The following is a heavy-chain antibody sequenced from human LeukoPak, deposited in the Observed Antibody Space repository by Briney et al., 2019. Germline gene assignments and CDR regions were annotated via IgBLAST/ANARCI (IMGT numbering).Heavy chain of an antibody. D-gene: IGHD3-10*01. J-gene: IGHJ4*02. Sequence: PGGSLRLSCAASGFTFSSFAMSWVRQAPGKGLEWVSAVTGSGSATDYADFVKGRFTISRDNSKNTLYLQMNSLRAEDTAVYYCAKRFGESYEHFDYWGQGTLVTVSS. V-gene: IGHV3-23*01. CDR2: VTGSGSAT. CDR3: AKRFGESYEHFDY. CDR1: GFTFSSFA.